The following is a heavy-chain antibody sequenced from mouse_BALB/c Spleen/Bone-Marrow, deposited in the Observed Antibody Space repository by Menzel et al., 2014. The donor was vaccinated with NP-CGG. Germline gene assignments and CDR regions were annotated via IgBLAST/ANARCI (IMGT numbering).Heavy chain of an antibody. Sequence: EVKLVESGGGLVKPGGSLKLSCAASGFTFSDYYMYWVRQTPEKRLEWVATISDGGSYTYYPDSVKGRFTISRDSAKNNLYLQMSSLKSEDTAMYYCVRGGNYGAMDYWGQGTSVTVSS. D-gene: IGHD2-1*01. CDR1: GFTFSDYY. V-gene: IGHV5-4*02. CDR3: VRGGNYGAMDY. J-gene: IGHJ4*01. CDR2: ISDGGSYT.